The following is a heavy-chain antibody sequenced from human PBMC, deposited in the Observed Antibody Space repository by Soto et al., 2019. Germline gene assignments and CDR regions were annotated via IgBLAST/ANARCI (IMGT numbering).Heavy chain of an antibody. D-gene: IGHD3-3*01. CDR2: MNPNSGNT. J-gene: IGHJ6*02. CDR3: ARGRSVLRFLEWPYGMDV. Sequence: QVQLVQSGAEVKKPGASVKVSCKASGYTFTSYDINWVRQATGQGLEWMGWMNPNSGNTGYAQKFQGRVTMTRNTSISTAYMELSSLRSEDTAVYYCARGRSVLRFLEWPYGMDVWGQGTTVTVSS. V-gene: IGHV1-8*01. CDR1: GYTFTSYD.